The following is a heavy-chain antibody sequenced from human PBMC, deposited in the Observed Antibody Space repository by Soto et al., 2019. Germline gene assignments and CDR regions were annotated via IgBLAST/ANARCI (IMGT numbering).Heavy chain of an antibody. CDR1: GGSISSYY. D-gene: IGHD6-19*01. V-gene: IGHV4-59*08. CDR3: ARQRYSSGWYGY. CDR2: IYYSGST. J-gene: IGHJ4*02. Sequence: QVQLQESGPGLVKPSETLSLTCTVSGGSISSYYWSWIRQPPGKGLEWIGYIYYSGSTNYNPSLKSRLTISVDTSKNQFSLKLSSVTAADTAVYYCARQRYSSGWYGYWGQGTLVTVSS.